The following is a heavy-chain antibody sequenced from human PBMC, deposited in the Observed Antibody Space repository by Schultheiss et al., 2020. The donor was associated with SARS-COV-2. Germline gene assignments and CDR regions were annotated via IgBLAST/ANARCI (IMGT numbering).Heavy chain of an antibody. CDR3: ARLESGVVPAANFDY. V-gene: IGHV5-51*01. CDR1: GYSFTSYW. CDR2: IYPGDSDT. Sequence: GESLKISCKGSGYSFTSYWIGWVRQVPGKGLEWMGIIYPGDSDTRYSPSFQGQVTISADKSISTAYLQWSSLKASDTAMYYCARLESGVVPAANFDYWGQGTLVTVSS. J-gene: IGHJ4*02. D-gene: IGHD2-2*01.